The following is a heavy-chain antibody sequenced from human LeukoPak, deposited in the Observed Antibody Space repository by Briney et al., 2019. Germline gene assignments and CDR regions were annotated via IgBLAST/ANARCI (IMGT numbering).Heavy chain of an antibody. V-gene: IGHV3-23*01. J-gene: IGHJ4*02. CDR2: ITDSGDST. Sequence: GGSLRLSCAASGFTFSSYAMSWVRQAPGKGLEWVSGITDSGDSTYYADSVKGQFTISRDNSKSTLYLQMNSLSAEDTAIYYCSKGQELDDGVLESWGRGTLVTVSS. CDR3: SKGQELDDGVLES. CDR1: GFTFSSYA. D-gene: IGHD1-1*01.